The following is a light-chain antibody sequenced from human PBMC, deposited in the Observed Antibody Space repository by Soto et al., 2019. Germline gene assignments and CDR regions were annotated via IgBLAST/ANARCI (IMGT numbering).Light chain of an antibody. CDR1: QSISSW. Sequence: DIQMTQSPSTLSASVGDRVTITCRASQSISSWLAWYQQKPGKAPKLLIYKASSLESGVPSRFSGSGSGTEFTLTISSLQPDDFAAYYCQQYNIYWTFGQGTXXXIK. CDR2: KAS. J-gene: IGKJ1*01. CDR3: QQYNIYWT. V-gene: IGKV1-5*03.